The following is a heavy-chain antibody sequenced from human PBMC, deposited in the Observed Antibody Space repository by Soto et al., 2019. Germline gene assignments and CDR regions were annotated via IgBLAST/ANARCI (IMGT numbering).Heavy chain of an antibody. D-gene: IGHD2-2*01. CDR1: GGTFSSYA. V-gene: IGHV1-69*12. CDR2: IIPIFGTA. J-gene: IGHJ6*02. CDR3: LLVPAANDYYYGMDV. Sequence: QVQLVQSGAEVKKPGSSVKVSCKASGGTFSSYAISWVRQAPGQGLEWMGGIIPIFGTANYAQKFQGRVTITADESTSTAYMELSSLSSEDTAVYYCLLVPAANDYYYGMDVWGQGTTVTVSS.